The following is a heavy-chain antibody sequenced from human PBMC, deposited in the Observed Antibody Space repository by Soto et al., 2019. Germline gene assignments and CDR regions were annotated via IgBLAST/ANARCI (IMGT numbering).Heavy chain of an antibody. CDR2: INPNSGGT. J-gene: IGHJ4*02. Sequence: GASVKVSCKASGYTFTGYYMHWVRQAPGQGLEWMGWINPNSGGTNYAQKLQGRVTMTTDTSTSTAYMELRSLRSDDTAVYYCARDLAKGGGSAGFDYWGQGTLVTVSS. CDR3: ARDLAKGGGSAGFDY. V-gene: IGHV1-2*02. D-gene: IGHD1-26*01. CDR1: GYTFTGYY.